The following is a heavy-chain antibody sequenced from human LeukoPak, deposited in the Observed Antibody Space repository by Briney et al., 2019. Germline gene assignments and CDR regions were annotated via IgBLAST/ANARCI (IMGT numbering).Heavy chain of an antibody. CDR3: TTTLKT. CDR1: GFTVSSNY. J-gene: IGHJ5*02. V-gene: IGHV3-53*01. Sequence: GGSLRLSCAASGFTVSSNYMSWVRQAPGKGLQWVSVIYSGGNTYYADSVKGRFTISRDNSKNTLYLQMNSLKTEDTAVYYCTTTLKTWGQGTLVTVSS. CDR2: IYSGGNT. D-gene: IGHD1-1*01.